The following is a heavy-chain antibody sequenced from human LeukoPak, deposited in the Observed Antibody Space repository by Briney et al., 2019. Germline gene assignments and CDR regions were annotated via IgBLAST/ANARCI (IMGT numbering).Heavy chain of an antibody. CDR1: GGSISSGTYY. J-gene: IGHJ4*02. CDR2: ISYTGST. V-gene: IGHV4-39*01. Sequence: PSETLSLTCTVSGGSISSGTYYWAWIRQPPGEGLEWIGRISYTGSTYYNPSLKSRVTISVDTSKNQFSLRLSSVTAADTAVYYCAGPYSDYWGQGTLVTVSS. CDR3: AGPYSDY. D-gene: IGHD2-21*01.